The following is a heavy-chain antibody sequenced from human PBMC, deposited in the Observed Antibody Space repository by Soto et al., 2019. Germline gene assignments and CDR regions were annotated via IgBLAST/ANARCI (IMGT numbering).Heavy chain of an antibody. Sequence: QVQLVQSGAEVKKPGASVKVSCKASGYTFTSYGISWVRQAPGQGLEWMGWISAYNGNTNYAQKLQGRVTMTTDTSTSTAYLELRSLRSDDTAVYYCARDGALGGNYYYYGMDVWGQGTTVTVAS. CDR2: ISAYNGNT. V-gene: IGHV1-18*01. J-gene: IGHJ6*02. CDR3: ARDGALGGNYYYYGMDV. D-gene: IGHD3-16*01. CDR1: GYTFTSYG.